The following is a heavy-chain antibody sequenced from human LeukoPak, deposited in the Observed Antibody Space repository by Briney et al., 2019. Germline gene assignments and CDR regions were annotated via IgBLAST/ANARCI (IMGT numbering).Heavy chain of an antibody. D-gene: IGHD3-22*01. CDR2: FDPADEKT. J-gene: IGHJ4*02. Sequence: ASVKVSCKVSGYKLTELSIHWVREAPGKGLEWVGGFDPADEKTIYAQKFQGRVTMTEDTSTDTAYMELSSLRSEDTALYYCATYDSSGLLDFWGQGTLVTVSS. V-gene: IGHV1-24*01. CDR3: ATYDSSGLLDF. CDR1: GYKLTELS.